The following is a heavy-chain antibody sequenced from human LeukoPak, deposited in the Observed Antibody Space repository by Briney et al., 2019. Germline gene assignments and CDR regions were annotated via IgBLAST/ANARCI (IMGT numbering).Heavy chain of an antibody. Sequence: GGSLRLSCAASGFTFSSYWMSWVRQAPGKGLEWVANIKQDGSEKYYVDSVKGRFTISRDNAKNSLYLQMNSLRAEDTAVYYCERDGGIDSSSWFLGYWGQGTLVTVSS. CDR1: GFTFSSYW. CDR2: IKQDGSEK. CDR3: ERDGGIDSSSWFLGY. V-gene: IGHV3-7*01. D-gene: IGHD6-13*01. J-gene: IGHJ4*02.